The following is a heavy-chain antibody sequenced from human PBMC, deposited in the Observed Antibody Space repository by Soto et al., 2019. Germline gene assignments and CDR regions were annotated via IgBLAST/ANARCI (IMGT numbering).Heavy chain of an antibody. V-gene: IGHV1-2*04. J-gene: IGHJ4*02. CDR2: INPNSGGT. CDR1: GYTFTGYY. Sequence: ASVKVSCKASGYTFTGYYMHWVRQAPGQGLEWMGWINPNSGGTNYAQKFQGWVTMTRDTSISTAYMELSRLRSDDTAVYYCARDKDGSGFALDYWGQGTLVTVSS. D-gene: IGHD3-10*01. CDR3: ARDKDGSGFALDY.